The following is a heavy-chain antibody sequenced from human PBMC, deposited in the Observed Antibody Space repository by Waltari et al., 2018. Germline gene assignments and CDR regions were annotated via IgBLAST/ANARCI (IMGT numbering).Heavy chain of an antibody. CDR3: TGSDTYYYYYMDV. CDR1: GGSIRRYY. V-gene: IGHV4-4*07. D-gene: IGHD1-26*01. CDR2: IYTSGST. Sequence: QVQLQESGPGLVKPSETLSLTGTVPGGSIRRYYWSWLRQPAGKGLEWIGRIYTSGSTNYNPSLKSRVTMSVDTSKNQFSLKLSSVTAADTAVYYCTGSDTYYYYYMDVWGKGTTVTVSS. J-gene: IGHJ6*03.